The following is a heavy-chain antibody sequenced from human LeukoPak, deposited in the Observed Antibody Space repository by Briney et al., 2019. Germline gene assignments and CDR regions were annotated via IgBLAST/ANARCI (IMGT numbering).Heavy chain of an antibody. J-gene: IGHJ4*02. V-gene: IGHV3-21*01. Sequence: GGSLRLSCAASGFSFSTYNMNWVRQAPGQRLEWVSSITSGSSYIYYADSVKGRFTISRDNSKNTLYLQMNSLRAEDTAVYYCARGSMVRGYPTRYWGQGTLVTVSS. CDR2: ITSGSSYI. D-gene: IGHD3-10*01. CDR1: GFSFSTYN. CDR3: ARGSMVRGYPTRY.